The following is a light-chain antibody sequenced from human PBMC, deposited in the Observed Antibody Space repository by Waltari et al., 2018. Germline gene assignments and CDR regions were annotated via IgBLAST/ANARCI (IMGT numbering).Light chain of an antibody. Sequence: SALTQPTPLSCSPGHSLTISCSCSSGDVGAYDFVSWYQQHPGKAPHLILYTVSDRPPRSSNRFLSSSSGNATSLTLSGLEAEDEADDYCSSYATSSAPGVFGTGTRVTVL. CDR3: SSYATSSAPGV. CDR2: TVS. V-gene: IGLV2-14*01. J-gene: IGLJ1*01. CDR1: SGDVGAYDF.